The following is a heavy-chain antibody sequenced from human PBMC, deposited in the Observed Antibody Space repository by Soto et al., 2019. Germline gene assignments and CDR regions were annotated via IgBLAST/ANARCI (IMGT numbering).Heavy chain of an antibody. CDR1: EDTFDSYA. CDR2: VIPFFNTP. Sequence: SVKVSCKASEDTFDSYAISWVRQAPGQGLDWMGGVIPFFNTPNYAKNFQGRVTITADESTSTAYMELSSLRSEDTAIYYCEAESAYGGNPLAFLYWGQGTLVTVYS. D-gene: IGHD1-26*01. CDR3: EAESAYGGNPLAFLY. J-gene: IGHJ4*02. V-gene: IGHV1-69*13.